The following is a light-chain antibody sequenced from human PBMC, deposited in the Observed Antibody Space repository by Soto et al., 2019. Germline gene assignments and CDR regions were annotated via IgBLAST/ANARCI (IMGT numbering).Light chain of an antibody. V-gene: IGKV1-33*01. Sequence: DIQMTQSPSSPSASVGDRVTITCQASQDISNYLNWYQQKPGKAPKLLIYDASNLETGVPSRFSGSGSGTEFTLTISSLQPDDFATYYCQQYNSYLYTFGQGTKVDIK. CDR2: DAS. CDR3: QQYNSYLYT. CDR1: QDISNY. J-gene: IGKJ2*01.